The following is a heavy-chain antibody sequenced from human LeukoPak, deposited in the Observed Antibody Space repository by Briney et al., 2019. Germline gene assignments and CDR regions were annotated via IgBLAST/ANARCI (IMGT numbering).Heavy chain of an antibody. D-gene: IGHD3-10*01. CDR1: EFTFSNYG. CDR3: ARDMGVRGVYYYGMDV. CDR2: IWYDGSNK. Sequence: PGGSLRLSCAASEFTFSNYGMYWVRQAPGKGPEWVAVIWYDGSNKYYADSVKGRFTISRDNSKDTLYLQMNSLTAEDTAVYYCARDMGVRGVYYYGMDVWGQGTAVTVSS. J-gene: IGHJ6*02. V-gene: IGHV3-33*08.